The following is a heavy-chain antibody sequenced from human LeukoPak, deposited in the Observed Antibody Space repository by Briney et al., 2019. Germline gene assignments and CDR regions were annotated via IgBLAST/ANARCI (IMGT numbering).Heavy chain of an antibody. Sequence: GGSLRLSCAASGFTFSSYSMNWVRQAPGKGLEWVSSISSSSSYIYYADSVKGRFTISRDNAKNSLYLQMNSLRAEDTAVYYCARVRDYDYVWGSYRYFYFDYWGQGTLVTVSS. J-gene: IGHJ4*02. V-gene: IGHV3-21*01. CDR1: GFTFSSYS. CDR3: ARVRDYDYVWGSYRYFYFDY. D-gene: IGHD3-16*02. CDR2: ISSSSSYI.